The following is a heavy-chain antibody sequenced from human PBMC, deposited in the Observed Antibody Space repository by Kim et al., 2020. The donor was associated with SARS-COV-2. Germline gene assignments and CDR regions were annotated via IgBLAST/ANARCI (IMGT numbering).Heavy chain of an antibody. V-gene: IGHV3-21*01. Sequence: VKGRFTISRDNAKNSLYLQMNSLRAEDTAVYYCARVVNVVRGVIGYYFDYWGQGTLVTVSS. CDR3: ARVVNVVRGVIGYYFDY. D-gene: IGHD3-10*01. J-gene: IGHJ4*02.